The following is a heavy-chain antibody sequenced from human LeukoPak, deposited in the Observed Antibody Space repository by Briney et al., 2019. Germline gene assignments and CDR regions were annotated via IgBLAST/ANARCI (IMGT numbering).Heavy chain of an antibody. Sequence: PSETLSLTCTVSGGSISSYYWSWIRQPPGKGLEWIGHIYYSGSTNYNPSLKSRVTISVDTSKNQFSLKLSSVTAADTAVYYCTSRGSSWSYDYWGQGTLVTVSS. V-gene: IGHV4-59*01. CDR1: GGSISSYY. D-gene: IGHD6-13*01. CDR2: IYYSGST. J-gene: IGHJ4*02. CDR3: TSRGSSWSYDY.